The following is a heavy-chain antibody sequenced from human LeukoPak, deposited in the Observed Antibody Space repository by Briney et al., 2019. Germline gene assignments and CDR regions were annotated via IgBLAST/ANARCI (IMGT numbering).Heavy chain of an antibody. D-gene: IGHD3-9*01. J-gene: IGHJ4*02. Sequence: EASVKVSCKASGYTFTNYGISWVRQAPGQGLEWMGWISADNGNTYYTQNFQGRVSMTTDTSTSTAYMEVRSLRSDDTAVFYCARVDILTGYYFFDSWGQGTLVTVSS. CDR2: ISADNGNT. CDR3: ARVDILTGYYFFDS. CDR1: GYTFTNYG. V-gene: IGHV1-18*01.